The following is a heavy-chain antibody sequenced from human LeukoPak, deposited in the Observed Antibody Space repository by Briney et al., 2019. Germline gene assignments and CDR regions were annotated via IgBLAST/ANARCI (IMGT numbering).Heavy chain of an antibody. D-gene: IGHD3-16*01. Sequence: PSETLSLTCTVSGGSVGTYYWSWIRQPPGRGLEWIGYLSHSGSTDSNPSLQSRVTTLVDTSKNQFSLKLTSVTAADTAVYYCARARYANAWYAFDIWGQGTMVTVSS. V-gene: IGHV4-59*02. J-gene: IGHJ3*02. CDR1: GGSVGTYY. CDR2: LSHSGST. CDR3: ARARYANAWYAFDI.